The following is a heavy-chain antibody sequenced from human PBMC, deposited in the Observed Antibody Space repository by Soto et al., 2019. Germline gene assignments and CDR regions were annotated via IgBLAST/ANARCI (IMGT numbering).Heavy chain of an antibody. CDR2: ISSRGSTI. CDR1: GFTFSYYY. CDR3: AREGNPYGGNGGTFEY. J-gene: IGHJ4*02. V-gene: IGHV3-11*01. D-gene: IGHD4-17*01. Sequence: GGSLRLSCAASGFTFSYYYMTWIRQAPGKGLECVSYISSRGSTIYYADSVKGRFTISRDNAKNSSYLQMNSLRAEDTAVYYCAREGNPYGGNGGTFEYWGQGTLVTVSS.